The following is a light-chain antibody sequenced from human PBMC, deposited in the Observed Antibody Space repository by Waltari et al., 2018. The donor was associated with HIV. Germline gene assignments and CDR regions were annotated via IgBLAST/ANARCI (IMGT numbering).Light chain of an antibody. J-gene: IGLJ3*02. Sequence: QSPLTPPCPMSTPPGQSVTIPCPVPRPDVGGHNYASGYQQHPGKAPKLMIFDVNTGPSGVPDRFSGSKSGDTAALTISGLQAEDEADYYCCSYADKYTWVFGGGTKLAVL. V-gene: IGLV2-11*01. CDR2: DVN. CDR1: RPDVGGHNY. CDR3: CSYADKYTWV.